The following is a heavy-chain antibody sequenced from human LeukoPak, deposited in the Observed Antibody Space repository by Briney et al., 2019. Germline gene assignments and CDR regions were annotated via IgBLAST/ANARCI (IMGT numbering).Heavy chain of an antibody. J-gene: IGHJ5*02. CDR3: ARDSGATGEVKFDP. D-gene: IGHD3-16*01. Sequence: PSETLSLTCAVYGGSFSGYYWSWIRQPPGKGLEWIGEINHSGSTNYNPSLKSRVTISVDTSKNQFSLKLSSVTAADTAVYYCARDSGATGEVKFDPWGQGTLVTVSS. CDR2: INHSGST. CDR1: GGSFSGYY. V-gene: IGHV4-34*01.